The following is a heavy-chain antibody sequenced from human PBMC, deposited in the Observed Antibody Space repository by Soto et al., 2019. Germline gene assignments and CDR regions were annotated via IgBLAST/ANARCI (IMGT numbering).Heavy chain of an antibody. CDR2: IYYSGST. D-gene: IGHD6-19*01. J-gene: IGHJ6*02. Sequence: SETLSLTCTVSGGSISSYYWSWIRQPPGKGLEWIGYIYYSGSTNYNPSLKSRVTISVDTSKNQFSLKLSSVTAADTAVYYCARNIAVAGLTSGMDVLGQETTLTISS. CDR1: GGSISSYY. CDR3: ARNIAVAGLTSGMDV. V-gene: IGHV4-59*01.